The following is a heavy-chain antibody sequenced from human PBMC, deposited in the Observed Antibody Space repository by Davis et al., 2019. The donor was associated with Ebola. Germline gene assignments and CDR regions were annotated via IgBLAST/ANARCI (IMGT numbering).Heavy chain of an antibody. CDR1: GFTFSSYS. J-gene: IGHJ1*01. D-gene: IGHD3-10*01. V-gene: IGHV3-48*01. CDR2: ISSSSSTI. Sequence: PGGSLRLSCAASGFTFSSYSMNWVRQAPGKGLEWVSYISSSSSTIYYADSVKGRFTISRDNSKNTLYLQMNSLRAEDTAVYYCARVLLWFGELGAAEYFQHWGQGTLVTVSS. CDR3: ARVLLWFGELGAAEYFQH.